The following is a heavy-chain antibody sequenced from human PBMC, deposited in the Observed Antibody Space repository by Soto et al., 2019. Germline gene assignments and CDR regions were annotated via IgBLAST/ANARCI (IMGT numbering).Heavy chain of an antibody. CDR1: GFTFSSYA. V-gene: IGHV3-30-3*01. D-gene: IGHD2-21*01. J-gene: IGHJ6*02. Sequence: SLRLSCSSSGFTFSSYAMHCVRQAPGKGLEWVAVISYDGSNKYYADSVKGRFTISRDNSRNTLYLQMNSLRAEDTAVYYCASGGRAILSSHPDYYYYGMDVLCQETRVTASS. CDR3: ASGGRAILSSHPDYYYYGMDV. CDR2: ISYDGSNK.